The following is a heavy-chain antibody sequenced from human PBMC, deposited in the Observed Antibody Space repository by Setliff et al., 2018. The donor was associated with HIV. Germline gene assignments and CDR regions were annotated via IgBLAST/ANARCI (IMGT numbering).Heavy chain of an antibody. CDR1: GYTFTSYY. D-gene: IGHD3-10*01. CDR3: ARDNIIWSKDY. V-gene: IGHV1-46*01. J-gene: IGHJ4*02. CDR2: IYPSDSYT. Sequence: ASVKVSCKTSGYTFTSYYMHWVRQAPGQGLEWMGIIYPSDSYTVYAQKFQGRVTMTRDTSTSTVYMELSSLRSDDTAVYYCARDNIIWSKDYWGQGTLVTVSS.